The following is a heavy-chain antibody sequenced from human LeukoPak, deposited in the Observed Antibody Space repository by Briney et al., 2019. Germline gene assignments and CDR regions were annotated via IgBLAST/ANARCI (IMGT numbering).Heavy chain of an antibody. J-gene: IGHJ4*02. CDR1: GGSFSGYY. D-gene: IGHD3-10*01. Sequence: SETLSLTCAVYGGSFSGYYWSWIRQPPGKGLEWIGEINHSGSTNYNPSLKSRVTISVDTSKNQFSLKLSSVTAADTAVYYCARGYYGSGSYFDYWGQGTPVTVSS. CDR3: ARGYYGSGSYFDY. V-gene: IGHV4-34*01. CDR2: INHSGST.